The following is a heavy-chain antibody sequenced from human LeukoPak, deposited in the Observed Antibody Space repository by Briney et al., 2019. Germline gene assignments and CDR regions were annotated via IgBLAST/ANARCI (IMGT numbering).Heavy chain of an antibody. D-gene: IGHD2-8*02. CDR3: ASYLYWWSGLGY. Sequence: GGSLRLSCAASGFTFSDYWMTWVRQAPGKGLEWVANIKPGGSEKYYVDSVKGRFTISRDNAKNSLYLQMSSLRVEDTAVYYCASYLYWWSGLGYWGQGTLVTVSS. CDR1: GFTFSDYW. J-gene: IGHJ4*02. V-gene: IGHV3-7*01. CDR2: IKPGGSEK.